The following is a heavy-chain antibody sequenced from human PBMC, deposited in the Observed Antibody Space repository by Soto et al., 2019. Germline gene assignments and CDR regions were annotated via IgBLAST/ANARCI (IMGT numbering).Heavy chain of an antibody. CDR3: TRWQQLAYYYYYYGMDV. J-gene: IGHJ6*02. D-gene: IGHD6-13*01. Sequence: GGSLRLSCTASGFTFGDYAMSWFRQAPGKGLEWVGFIRSKAYGGTTEYAASVKGRFTISRDDSKSIAYLQMNSLKIEDTAVYYCTRWQQLAYYYYYYGMDVWGQGTTVTVSS. V-gene: IGHV3-49*03. CDR1: GFTFGDYA. CDR2: IRSKAYGGTT.